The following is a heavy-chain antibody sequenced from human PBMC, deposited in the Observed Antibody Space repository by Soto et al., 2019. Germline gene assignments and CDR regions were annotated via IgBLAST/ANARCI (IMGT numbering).Heavy chain of an antibody. Sequence: QVQLVESGGGVVQPGRSLRLSCAASGFTFSSYGMHWVRQAPGKGLEWVAVISYDGSNKYYADSVKGRFTISRDNSKNALYLQMNSLRAEDTAVYYCAKDLVASVSGYDPQYYYYYGMDVWGQGTTVTVSS. CDR3: AKDLVASVSGYDPQYYYYYGMDV. V-gene: IGHV3-30*18. CDR1: GFTFSSYG. J-gene: IGHJ6*02. D-gene: IGHD5-12*01. CDR2: ISYDGSNK.